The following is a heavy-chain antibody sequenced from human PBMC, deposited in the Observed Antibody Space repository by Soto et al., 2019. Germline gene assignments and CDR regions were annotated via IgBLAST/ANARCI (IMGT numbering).Heavy chain of an antibody. D-gene: IGHD6-13*01. J-gene: IGHJ6*02. CDR3: ARAPIIAAATWLNYGMDV. CDR1: GGTFSSYT. Sequence: QVQLVRSGAEVKKPGSSVKVSCKASGGTFSSYTISWVRQAPGQGLEWMGRIIPILGIANYAQKFQGRVTITADKSTSTAYMELSSLRSADTAVYYCARAPIIAAATWLNYGMDVWGQGTTVTVSS. V-gene: IGHV1-69*02. CDR2: IIPILGIA.